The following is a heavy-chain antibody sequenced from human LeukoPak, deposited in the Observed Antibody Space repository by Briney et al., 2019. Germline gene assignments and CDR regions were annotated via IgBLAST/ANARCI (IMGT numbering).Heavy chain of an antibody. V-gene: IGHV3-48*03. CDR2: ISSSGSTI. CDR3: AREVRYTSSWYVYYYFDY. Sequence: GGSLRLSCAGSGFSVSNYYMNWVRQAPGKGLEWVAHISSSGSTIEYADSVKGRFAISRDNAKNSLYLQMISLSVEDTAVYYCAREVRYTSSWYVYYYFDYWGQGTLVTVSS. CDR1: GFSVSNYY. D-gene: IGHD6-13*01. J-gene: IGHJ4*02.